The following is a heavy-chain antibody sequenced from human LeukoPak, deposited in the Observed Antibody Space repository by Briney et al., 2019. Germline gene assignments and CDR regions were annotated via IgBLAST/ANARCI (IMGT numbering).Heavy chain of an antibody. CDR3: AREMGGSYEYRYYYYGMDV. Sequence: EASVKVSCKASGYTFTSYGISWVRQAPGQGLEWMGWISAYNGNTNNAQKLQGRVTMTTDTSTSTAYMELRSLRSDDTAVYYCAREMGGSYEYRYYYYGMDVWGQGTTVTVSS. CDR2: ISAYNGNT. J-gene: IGHJ6*02. CDR1: GYTFTSYG. D-gene: IGHD1-26*01. V-gene: IGHV1-18*01.